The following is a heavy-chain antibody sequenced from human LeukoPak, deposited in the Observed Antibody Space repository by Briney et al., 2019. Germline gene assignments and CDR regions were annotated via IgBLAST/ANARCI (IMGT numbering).Heavy chain of an antibody. V-gene: IGHV3-23*01. D-gene: IGHD6-19*01. J-gene: IGHJ4*02. CDR2: ISGSGGST. CDR3: AKNQGSGWYVNRWTPFDY. CDR1: GFTFSSYG. Sequence: PGGSLRLSCAASGFTFSSYGMSWVRQAPGKGLEWVSAISGSGGSTYYADSVKGRFTISRDNSKNTLYLQMNSLRAEDTAVYYCAKNQGSGWYVNRWTPFDYWGQGTLVTVSS.